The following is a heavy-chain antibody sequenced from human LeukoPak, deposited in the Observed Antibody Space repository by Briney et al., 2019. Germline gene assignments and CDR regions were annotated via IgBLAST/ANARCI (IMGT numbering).Heavy chain of an antibody. D-gene: IGHD4-17*01. V-gene: IGHV3-23*01. CDR2: VSGSAAST. CDR3: AKEGNGDYYFVY. J-gene: IGHJ4*02. Sequence: GSLRLSCAASGFTFSSYTMSWVRQAPGKGLGWVSAVSGSAASTYYADAVKGRFTISRDNSKNTLYLQMNSLRAEDTAVYYCAKEGNGDYYFVYWGQGTLVTVSS. CDR1: GFTFSSYT.